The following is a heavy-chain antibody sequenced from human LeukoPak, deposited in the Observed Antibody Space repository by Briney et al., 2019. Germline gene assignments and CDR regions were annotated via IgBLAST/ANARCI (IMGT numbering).Heavy chain of an antibody. CDR1: GFTFATYG. D-gene: IGHD4-23*01. Sequence: PGGSLRLSCAASGFTFATYGMSWVRQAPGKGLAWVSVISSSADSTYYADSVKGRFTISRDNSKNTLYLQMNNLRAEDTAVYYCAKPLEKYTYGGNFDYWGQGILVTVSS. CDR3: AKPLEKYTYGGNFDY. CDR2: ISSSADST. J-gene: IGHJ4*02. V-gene: IGHV3-23*01.